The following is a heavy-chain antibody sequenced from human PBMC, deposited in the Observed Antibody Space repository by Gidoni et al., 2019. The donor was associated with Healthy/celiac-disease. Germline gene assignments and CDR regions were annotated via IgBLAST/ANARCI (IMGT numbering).Heavy chain of an antibody. CDR1: GGSISSGSYY. J-gene: IGHJ4*02. V-gene: IGHV4-61*02. CDR2: IYTSGST. CDR3: ARDQRY. Sequence: QVQLQESGPGLVKPSQTLSLTCTVSGGSISSGSYYWSCIRQPAGKGLEWIGRIYTSGSTNYNPSLKSRVTISVDTSKNQFSLKLSSVTAADTAVYYCARDQRYWGQGTLVTVSS.